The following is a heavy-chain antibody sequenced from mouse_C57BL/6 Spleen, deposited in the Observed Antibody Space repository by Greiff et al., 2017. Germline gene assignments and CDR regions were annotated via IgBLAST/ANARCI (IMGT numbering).Heavy chain of an antibody. V-gene: IGHV1-54*01. D-gene: IGHD1-1*01. J-gene: IGHJ2*01. CDR2: INPGSGGT. CDR1: GYAFTNYL. Sequence: QVQLKQSGAELVRPGTSVKVSCKASGYAFTNYLIEWVKQRPGQGLEWIGVINPGSGGTNYNEKFKGKATLTADKSSSTAYMQLSSLTSEDSAVYFCAREDYYGSSYVGDYWGQGTTLTVSS. CDR3: AREDYYGSSYVGDY.